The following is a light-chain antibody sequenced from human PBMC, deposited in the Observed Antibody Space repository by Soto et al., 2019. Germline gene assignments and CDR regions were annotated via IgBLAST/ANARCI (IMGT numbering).Light chain of an antibody. CDR2: EVT. CDR3: SSYAGSNNLV. CDR1: SSDVGGYNY. V-gene: IGLV2-8*01. J-gene: IGLJ2*01. Sequence: QSALTQPPSASGSPGQSVTISCTGTSSDVGGYNYVSWYQQYPDKAPKLMIYEVTKRPSGVPDRFSGSKSGNTASLTVSGLQAEDEADYYCSSYAGSNNLVFGGGTQLTVL.